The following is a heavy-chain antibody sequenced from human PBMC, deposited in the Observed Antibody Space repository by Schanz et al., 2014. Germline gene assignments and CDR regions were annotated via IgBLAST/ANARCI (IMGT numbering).Heavy chain of an antibody. V-gene: IGHV3-66*01. Sequence: EVQLVESGGGLVQPGGSLRLSCAASGFSVSSNFMTWVRQAPGKGLEWVSLIYSGGDTNYAGSVKGRFTISRDGSKNTLYLQMNSLRAEDTAVYYCARAGCINGACKYGMDVWGQGTTVTVSS. J-gene: IGHJ6*02. CDR2: IYSGGDT. D-gene: IGHD2-8*01. CDR3: ARAGCINGACKYGMDV. CDR1: GFSVSSNF.